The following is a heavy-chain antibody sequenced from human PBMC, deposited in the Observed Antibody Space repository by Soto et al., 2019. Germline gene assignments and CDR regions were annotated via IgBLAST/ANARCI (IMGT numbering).Heavy chain of an antibody. CDR1: GFSFSSSW. CDR3: GKSSRGVSSGAT. J-gene: IGHJ3*01. Sequence: GGSLRLSCVTSGFSFSSSWMNWVRQAPGKGLEWVANIKEDGSEKNYVDSVKGRFTISRDNAKKSLYLEMKSMRAEDTAFYYCGKSSRGVSSGATWGQGTMVTVSS. CDR2: IKEDGSEK. D-gene: IGHD6-6*01. V-gene: IGHV3-7*01.